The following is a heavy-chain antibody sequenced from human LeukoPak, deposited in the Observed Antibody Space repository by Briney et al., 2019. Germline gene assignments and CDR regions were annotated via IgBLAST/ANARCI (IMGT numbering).Heavy chain of an antibody. CDR3: AKCGSYSGSYCGS. V-gene: IGHV3-23*01. D-gene: IGHD1-26*01. CDR1: GFTFSSYS. Sequence: GGSLRLSCAASGFTFSSYSMNWVRQAPGKGLEWVSAISGSGGSTYYADSVKGRFTISRDNSKNTLYLQMNSLRAEDTAVYYCAKCGSYSGSYCGSWGQGTLVTVSS. J-gene: IGHJ4*02. CDR2: ISGSGGST.